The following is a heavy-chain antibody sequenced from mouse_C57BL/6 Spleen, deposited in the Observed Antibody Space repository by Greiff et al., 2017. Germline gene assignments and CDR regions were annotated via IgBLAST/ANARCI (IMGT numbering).Heavy chain of an antibody. CDR2: INPSSGYT. CDR3: ARERNYYGVGGYFDY. Sequence: VQLVESGAELARPGASVKMSCTASGYTFTSYTMHWVHQRPGQGLEWIGYINPSSGYTTYTQKFKDKATCTADKCSSTAYMQRSSLTSEDSAVYYGARERNYYGVGGYFDYWGQGTTLTVSS. V-gene: IGHV1-4*01. D-gene: IGHD1-1*01. J-gene: IGHJ2*01. CDR1: GYTFTSYT.